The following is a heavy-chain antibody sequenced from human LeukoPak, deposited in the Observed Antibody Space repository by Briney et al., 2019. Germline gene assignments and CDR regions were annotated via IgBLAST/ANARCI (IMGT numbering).Heavy chain of an antibody. CDR3: ARRRYGLGSYSDAFDI. Sequence: GGSLRLSCAASGFTFISYDMHWVRQPTGKGLEWVSGTDTAGGTYYAGSVKGRFTISRENAKNSLSLQMNSLRAGDTAVYYCARRRYGLGSYSDAFDIWGQGTMVTVSS. J-gene: IGHJ3*02. CDR1: GFTFISYD. CDR2: TDTAGGT. V-gene: IGHV3-13*04. D-gene: IGHD3-10*01.